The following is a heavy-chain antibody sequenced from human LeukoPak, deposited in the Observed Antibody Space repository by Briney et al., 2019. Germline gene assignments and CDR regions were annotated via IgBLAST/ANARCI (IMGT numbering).Heavy chain of an antibody. V-gene: IGHV3-23*01. Sequence: GGSLRLSCAASGFTFSSYAMSWVRQAPGKGLEWVSAISGSGGSTYYADSVKGRFTISRDNSKNTLYLQMNSLRAEDTAIYYCAKAPGYSSGYFDYWGQGTLVTVSS. CDR1: GFTFSSYA. CDR2: ISGSGGST. CDR3: AKAPGYSSGYFDY. J-gene: IGHJ4*02. D-gene: IGHD6-19*01.